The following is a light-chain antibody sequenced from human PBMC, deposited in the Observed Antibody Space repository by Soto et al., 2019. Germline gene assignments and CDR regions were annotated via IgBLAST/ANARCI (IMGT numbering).Light chain of an antibody. CDR1: QSISNY. V-gene: IGKV1-39*01. CDR2: AAS. J-gene: IGKJ2*01. CDR3: QQSCSTPYT. Sequence: DIQMTQSPSSLSASVGDRVTITCRASQSISNYLNWYQQKPGKAPKLLIYAASSLQSGVPSRISGSGSGTDFTLTISSLQPEDFATYYCQQSCSTPYTFGQGTKLEIK.